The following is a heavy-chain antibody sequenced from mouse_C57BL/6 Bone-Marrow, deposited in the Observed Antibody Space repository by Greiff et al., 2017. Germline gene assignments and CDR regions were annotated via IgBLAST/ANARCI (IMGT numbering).Heavy chain of an antibody. Sequence: QVQLQQSGAELARPGASVKLSCKASGYTFTSYGISWVKQRTGQGLEWIGEIYPRSGNTYYNEKFKGKATLTADKSSSTAYMELRSLTSEDSAVYFCARYLRFAYWGQGTLVTVSA. V-gene: IGHV1-81*01. CDR2: IYPRSGNT. CDR1: GYTFTSYG. CDR3: ARYLRFAY. J-gene: IGHJ3*01.